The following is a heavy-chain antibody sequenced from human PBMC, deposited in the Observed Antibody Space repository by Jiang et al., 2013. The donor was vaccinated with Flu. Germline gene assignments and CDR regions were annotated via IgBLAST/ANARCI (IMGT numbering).Heavy chain of an antibody. D-gene: IGHD3-22*01. J-gene: IGHJ4*02. CDR1: GYTFTSYA. CDR2: INAGNGNT. V-gene: IGHV1-3*01. CDR3: ARARYYYDSSGPHFDY. Sequence: CKASGYTFTSYAMHWVRQAPGQRLEWMGWINAGNGNTKYSQKFQGRVTITRDTSASTAYMELSSLRSEDAAVYYCARARYYYDSSGPHFDYWGQGTLVTVSS.